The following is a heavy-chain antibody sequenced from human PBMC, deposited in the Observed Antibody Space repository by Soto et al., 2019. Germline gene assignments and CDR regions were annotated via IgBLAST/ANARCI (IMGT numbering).Heavy chain of an antibody. Sequence: SETLSLTCTVSGGSISSGGYYWSWIRQHPGKGLEWIGYIYYSGSTYYNPSLKSRVTISVDTSKNQFSLKLSSVTAADTAVHYCASQRANWYSSGWYAFDIWGQGTMVTVSS. CDR3: ASQRANWYSSGWYAFDI. CDR1: GGSISSGGYY. D-gene: IGHD6-19*01. V-gene: IGHV4-31*03. CDR2: IYYSGST. J-gene: IGHJ3*02.